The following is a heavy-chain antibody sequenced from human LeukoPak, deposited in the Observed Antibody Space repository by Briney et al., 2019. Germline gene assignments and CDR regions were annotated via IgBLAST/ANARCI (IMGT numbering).Heavy chain of an antibody. Sequence: GGSLRLSCAASGFTFSSYAMHWVRQAPGKGLEWVAVISYDGSNKYYADSVKGRFTISRDNSKNTLYLQMNSLRAEDTAVYYCARDQGAYGDYGAVFDYWGQGTLVTVSS. J-gene: IGHJ4*02. CDR3: ARDQGAYGDYGAVFDY. CDR1: GFTFSSYA. CDR2: ISYDGSNK. D-gene: IGHD4-17*01. V-gene: IGHV3-30*04.